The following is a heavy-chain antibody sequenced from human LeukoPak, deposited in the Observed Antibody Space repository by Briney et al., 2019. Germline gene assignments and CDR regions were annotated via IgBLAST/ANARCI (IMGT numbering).Heavy chain of an antibody. J-gene: IGHJ4*02. CDR1: GFAFSSYA. V-gene: IGHV3-23*01. CDR2: ISGSGGST. CDR3: AKTPTVDY. D-gene: IGHD4-17*01. Sequence: QPGGSLRLSCAAPGFAFSSYAMSWVRQAPGKGLEWVSAISGSGGSTYYADSVKGRFTISRDNSKNTLYLQMNSLRAEDTAVCHCAKTPTVDYWGQGTLVTVSS.